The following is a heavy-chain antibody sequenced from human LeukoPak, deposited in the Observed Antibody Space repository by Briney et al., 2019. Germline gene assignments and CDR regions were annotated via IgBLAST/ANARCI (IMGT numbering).Heavy chain of an antibody. CDR3: AKDTKYYYDSRGEGQFDP. D-gene: IGHD3-22*01. CDR1: GFTFSSYS. V-gene: IGHV3-21*04. CDR2: ISSSSSYI. Sequence: GGSLRLSCAASGFTFSSYSMNWVRQAPGKGLEWVSSISSSSSYIYYADSVKGRFTISRDNAKNSLYLQMNSLRAEDTALYYCAKDTKYYYDSRGEGQFDPWGQGTLVTVSS. J-gene: IGHJ5*02.